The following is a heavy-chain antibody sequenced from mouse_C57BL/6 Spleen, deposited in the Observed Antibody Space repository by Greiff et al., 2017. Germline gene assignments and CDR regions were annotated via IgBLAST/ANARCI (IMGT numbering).Heavy chain of an antibody. D-gene: IGHD2-14*01. CDR2: ISDGGSYT. CDR1: GFTFSSYA. CDR3: ARDPWGTDWFAY. V-gene: IGHV5-4*01. J-gene: IGHJ3*01. Sequence: EVKLVESGGGLVKPGGSLKLSCAASGFTFSSYAMSWVRQTPEKRLEWVATISDGGSYTYYPDNVKSRFPISRDNAKNNLYLQMSHLKSEDTAMYYCARDPWGTDWFAYWGQGTLVTVSA.